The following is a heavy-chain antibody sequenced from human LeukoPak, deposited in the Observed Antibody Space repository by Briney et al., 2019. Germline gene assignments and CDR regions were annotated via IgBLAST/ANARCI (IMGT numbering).Heavy chain of an antibody. D-gene: IGHD5-18*01. J-gene: IGHJ4*02. CDR2: IKKDGSEK. Sequence: GGSLRLSCAASGFTFSSYWMSWVRQAPGKGLEWVANIKKDGSEKYYVDSVKGRFTISRDNAKNSLYLQMNSLRAEDTAVYYCARDKYSYGRQTTFDYWGQGTLVTVSS. V-gene: IGHV3-7*01. CDR1: GFTFSSYW. CDR3: ARDKYSYGRQTTFDY.